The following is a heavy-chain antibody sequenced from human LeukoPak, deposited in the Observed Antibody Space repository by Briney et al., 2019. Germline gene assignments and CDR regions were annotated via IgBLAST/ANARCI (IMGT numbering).Heavy chain of an antibody. CDR1: GYTFTGYY. J-gene: IGHJ6*02. V-gene: IGHV1-2*02. D-gene: IGHD3-22*01. CDR3: ARVFRSNMIVVIGMVV. CDR2: INPNSGGT. Sequence: ASVKVSCKASGYTFTGYYMHWVRQAPGQGLEWTGWINPNSGGTNYAQKFQGRVTMTRDTSISTAYMELSRLRSDDTAVYYCARVFRSNMIVVIGMVVWGQGTTVTVSS.